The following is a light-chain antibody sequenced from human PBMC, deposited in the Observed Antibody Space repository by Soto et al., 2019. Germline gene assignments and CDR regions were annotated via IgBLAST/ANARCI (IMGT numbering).Light chain of an antibody. CDR2: GTS. CDR1: QTVSGN. V-gene: IGKV3-15*01. CDR3: QQYNKWPLT. Sequence: EIVMTQSPATLSVSPGERATLSCRASQTVSGNLAWYQQKPGQAPRLLIYGTSTRATGISARFSGSGSGTEFALTISSLQSEDCAVYYCQQYNKWPLTFGGGTKVEIK. J-gene: IGKJ4*01.